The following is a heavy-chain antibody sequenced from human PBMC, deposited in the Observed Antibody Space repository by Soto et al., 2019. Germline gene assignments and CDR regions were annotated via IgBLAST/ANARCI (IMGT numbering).Heavy chain of an antibody. Sequence: SVKVSCKASGYTFSTYFRHWVRQAHEQGLEWVGLINPSSGNTNYAQKFQGRVTMTRNTSISTAYMELSSLRSEDTAVYYCARVLSWASYYDFWSGYYNYYYYGMDVWGQGTTVTVSS. CDR1: GYTFSTYF. CDR2: INPSSGNT. V-gene: IGHV1-46*01. CDR3: ARVLSWASYYDFWSGYYNYYYYGMDV. D-gene: IGHD3-3*01. J-gene: IGHJ6*02.